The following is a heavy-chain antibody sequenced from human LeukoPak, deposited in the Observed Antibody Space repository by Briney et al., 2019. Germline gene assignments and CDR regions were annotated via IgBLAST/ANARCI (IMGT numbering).Heavy chain of an antibody. D-gene: IGHD6-19*01. V-gene: IGHV4-59*01. J-gene: IGHJ6*02. CDR2: IYYSGST. CDR1: GGSISSYY. CDR3: ARDKGSGWSWAGVGMDV. Sequence: PSETLSLTCTVSGGSISSYYWSWIRQPPGKGLEWIGYIYYSGSTNYNPSLKSRVTISVDTSKNQFSLKLSSVTAADTAVYYCARDKGSGWSWAGVGMDVWGQGTTVTVSS.